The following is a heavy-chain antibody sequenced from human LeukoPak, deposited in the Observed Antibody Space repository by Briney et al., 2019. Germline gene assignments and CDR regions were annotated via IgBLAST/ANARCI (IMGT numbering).Heavy chain of an antibody. J-gene: IGHJ6*03. CDR2: ISYDGSNK. CDR3: ARDPAYSSGWDNYYYYYMDV. D-gene: IGHD6-19*01. Sequence: GRSLRLSCAASGFTFSSYAMHWVRQAPGKGLEWVAVISYDGSNKYYADSVKGRFTISRDNSKNTLYVQMNSLRAEDTAVYYCARDPAYSSGWDNYYYYYMDVWGKGTTVTVSS. CDR1: GFTFSSYA. V-gene: IGHV3-30*04.